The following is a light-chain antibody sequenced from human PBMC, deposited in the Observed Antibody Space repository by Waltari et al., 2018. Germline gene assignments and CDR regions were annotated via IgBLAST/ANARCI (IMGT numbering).Light chain of an antibody. V-gene: IGKV3-15*01. J-gene: IGKJ1*01. CDR3: QQYNNGPPET. Sequence: IVMTQSPATLSVSPGEGATLSCRASQSINSNVAWYQQKPGKAPRLLIYEASTRATGVPARFSGIGSGTEFTLTISSLQSEDSATYYCQQYNNGPPETFGQGTKVEIK. CDR2: EAS. CDR1: QSINSN.